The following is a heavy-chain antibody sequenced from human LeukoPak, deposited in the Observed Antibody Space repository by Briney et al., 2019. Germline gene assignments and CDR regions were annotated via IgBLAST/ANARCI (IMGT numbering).Heavy chain of an antibody. CDR3: GREGYTSGNAGAFDT. D-gene: IGHD2-15*01. V-gene: IGHV3-23*01. J-gene: IGHJ3*02. CDR2: LSFIDDST. CDR1: GSTLRNNI. Sequence: TRGSLRLSCTASGSTLRNNIMTWVRQAPGKGLEWVSSLSFIDDSTSYANSVKGRFTISRDTSKNTLFLQMDSLRAEDTGVYYCGREGYTSGNAGAFDTWGQGTMVTVSS.